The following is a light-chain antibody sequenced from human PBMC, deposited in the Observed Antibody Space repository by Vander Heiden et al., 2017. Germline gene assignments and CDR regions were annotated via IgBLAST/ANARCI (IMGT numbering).Light chain of an antibody. CDR1: QDISNY. Sequence: DIQMTQSPSSLSASVGDRVTITCQASQDISNYLNWYQQKPGKAPKLLIYDASNLETGVPSRFSGSGSGTDFTFTISSLQPEDIATYYCQQDDNLQTFGQGTKVEIK. CDR3: QQDDNLQT. V-gene: IGKV1-33*01. CDR2: DAS. J-gene: IGKJ1*01.